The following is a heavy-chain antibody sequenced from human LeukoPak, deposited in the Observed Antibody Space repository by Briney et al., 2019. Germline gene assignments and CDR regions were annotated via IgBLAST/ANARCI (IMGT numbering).Heavy chain of an antibody. CDR2: IYYSGST. Sequence: KASETLSLTCTVSGGSISSYYWSWIRQPPGKGLEWIGYIYYSGSTNYNPSLKSRVTISVDTSKNQFSLKLSSVTAADTAVYYCARGPYYYDRGRFDPWGQGTLVTVSS. V-gene: IGHV4-59*08. D-gene: IGHD3-22*01. CDR1: GGSISSYY. CDR3: ARGPYYYDRGRFDP. J-gene: IGHJ5*02.